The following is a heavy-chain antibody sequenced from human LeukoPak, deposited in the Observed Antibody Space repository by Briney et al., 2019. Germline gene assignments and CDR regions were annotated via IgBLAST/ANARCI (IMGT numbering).Heavy chain of an antibody. CDR3: ARGPRVVTAPPDY. Sequence: SETLSLTCAVYGGSFSGYYWSWIRQPPGKGLEWIGEINHSGSTNYNPSLKSRVTISVDTSENQFSLKLSSVTAADTAVYYCARGPRVVTAPPDYWGQGTLVTVSS. D-gene: IGHD2-21*02. V-gene: IGHV4-34*01. CDR1: GGSFSGYY. CDR2: INHSGST. J-gene: IGHJ4*02.